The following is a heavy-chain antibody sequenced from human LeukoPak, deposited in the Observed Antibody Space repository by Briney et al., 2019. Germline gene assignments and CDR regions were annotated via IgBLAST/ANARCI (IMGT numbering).Heavy chain of an antibody. Sequence: ASVKVSCKASGYTFTSYGISWVRQAPGQRLEWMGWISDYNGDTNNARKFQGRVTMTTDTSTSTAYMELRSLRSDDTAVYYCARSRQYDILTGYSSTTFGYWGQGTLVTVSS. CDR1: GYTFTSYG. V-gene: IGHV1-18*01. CDR3: ARSRQYDILTGYSSTTFGY. CDR2: ISDYNGDT. J-gene: IGHJ4*02. D-gene: IGHD3-9*01.